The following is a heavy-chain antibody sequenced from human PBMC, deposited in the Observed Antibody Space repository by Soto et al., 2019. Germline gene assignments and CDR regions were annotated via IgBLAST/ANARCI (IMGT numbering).Heavy chain of an antibody. V-gene: IGHV3-23*01. CDR1: GFTFGTYT. CDR3: TKDRHPDGIWTFDF. Sequence: GSLRLSCAASGFTFGTYTIKWVRQAPGKGLEWVSALGGGGDTHYAESVKGRFTISRDYSKNILLLQMSSLRDEDSAIYYCTKDRHPDGIWTFDFWGQGTLVTVSS. D-gene: IGHD3-9*01. J-gene: IGHJ4*02. CDR2: LGGGGDT.